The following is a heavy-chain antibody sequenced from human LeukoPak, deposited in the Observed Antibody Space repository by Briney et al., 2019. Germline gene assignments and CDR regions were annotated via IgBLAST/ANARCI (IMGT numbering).Heavy chain of an antibody. CDR2: IIPIFGTA. J-gene: IGHJ5*02. CDR3: ASPDPKEYYYDSSGYYYAS. CDR1: GGTFSSYA. Sequence: SVKVSCKASGGTFSSYAISWVRQAPGQGLEWMGGIIPIFGTANYAQKFQGRVTITADESTSTAYMELSSLRSEDTAVYYCASPDPKEYYYDSSGYYYASWGQGTLVTVSS. D-gene: IGHD3-22*01. V-gene: IGHV1-69*01.